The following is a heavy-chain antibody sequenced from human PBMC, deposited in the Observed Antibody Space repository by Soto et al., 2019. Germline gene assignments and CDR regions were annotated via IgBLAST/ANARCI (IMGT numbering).Heavy chain of an antibody. J-gene: IGHJ6*02. V-gene: IGHV3-23*01. D-gene: IGHD6-19*01. CDR1: GFTFSSYA. CDR3: AKDIWKPGYSSGWFEHGMDV. CDR2: ISGSGGST. Sequence: PGGPMKLSCAASGFTFSSYAMSWVRQAPGKGLEWGSAISGSGGSTYYADSVKGRFTISRDNSKNTLYLNINSLRAEDTAVYYCAKDIWKPGYSSGWFEHGMDVWGQGTTVTVSS.